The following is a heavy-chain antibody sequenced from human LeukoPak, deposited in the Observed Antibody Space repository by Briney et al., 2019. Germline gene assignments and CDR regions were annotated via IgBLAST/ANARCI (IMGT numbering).Heavy chain of an antibody. V-gene: IGHV4-39*02. CDR1: DGSISNYY. CDR2: INYGGNT. D-gene: IGHD3-16*01. CDR3: ARLVLSYGNAFDH. Sequence: SETLSLTCTVSDGSISNYYWSWIRQPPGKGLEWIGSINYGGNTYYASSLKSRVTISVDTSKKDFSLRLSSVTAADTAVYYCARLVLSYGNAFDHWGQGTLVTV. J-gene: IGHJ4*02.